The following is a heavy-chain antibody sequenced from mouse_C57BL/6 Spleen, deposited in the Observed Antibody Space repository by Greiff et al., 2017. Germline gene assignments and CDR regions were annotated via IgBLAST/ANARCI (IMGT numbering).Heavy chain of an antibody. J-gene: IGHJ1*03. CDR3: ARGRGPHWYFDV. D-gene: IGHD3-3*01. V-gene: IGHV1-50*01. CDR1: GYTFTSYW. CDR2: IDPSDSYT. Sequence: VKLQQPGAELVKPGASVKLSCKASGYTFTSYWMQWVKQRPGQGLEWIGEIDPSDSYTNYNQKFKGKATMTVDTSSSTAYMQLSSLTTEDSAVEYCARGRGPHWYFDVWGTGTTVTVSS.